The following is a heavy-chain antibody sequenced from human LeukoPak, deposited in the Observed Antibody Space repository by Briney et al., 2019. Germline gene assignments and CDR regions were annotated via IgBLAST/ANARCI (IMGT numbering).Heavy chain of an antibody. Sequence: GESLKISCAASGFTFDDYTMHWVRQAPGKGLEWVSLISWDGVSTYYADSVKGRFTISRDNSKNSLYLQLNSLRTEDTAFYYCAKDGGSGATRPIDFWGQGTLVTVSS. CDR3: AKDGGSGATRPIDF. CDR2: ISWDGVST. D-gene: IGHD1-26*01. CDR1: GFTFDDYT. V-gene: IGHV3-43*01. J-gene: IGHJ4*02.